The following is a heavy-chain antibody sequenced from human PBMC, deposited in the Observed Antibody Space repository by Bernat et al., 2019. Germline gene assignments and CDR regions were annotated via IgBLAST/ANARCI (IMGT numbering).Heavy chain of an antibody. V-gene: IGHV3-66*01. Sequence: EVQLVESGGGLVQPGGSLRLSCAASGFTVSSNYMSWVRQAPGKGLEWVSVIYSGGSTYYADSVKGRFTISRDNSKNTLYLQMNSLRAEDTAVYYCARDGWEYSSSTDYYYMDVWGKGTTVTVSS. CDR2: IYSGGST. D-gene: IGHD6-6*01. J-gene: IGHJ6*03. CDR1: GFTVSSNY. CDR3: ARDGWEYSSSTDYYYMDV.